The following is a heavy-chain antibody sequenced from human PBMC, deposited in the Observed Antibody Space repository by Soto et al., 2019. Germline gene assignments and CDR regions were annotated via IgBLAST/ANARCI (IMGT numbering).Heavy chain of an antibody. J-gene: IGHJ4*02. V-gene: IGHV3-23*01. CDR2: IGGSGDTT. CDR1: GFTFSSYA. CDR3: ASRPRWAAEYWGGGVY. Sequence: EVQLLESGGALVQPGGSLRLSCAASGFTFSSYAMRWVRRAPGKGLEWVSSIGGSGDTTHSADSVKGRFTISRDNSKNTLCLQMKSLRAEETAVYYCASRPRWAAEYWGGGVYWGRGTLVSVSS. D-gene: IGHD3-16*01.